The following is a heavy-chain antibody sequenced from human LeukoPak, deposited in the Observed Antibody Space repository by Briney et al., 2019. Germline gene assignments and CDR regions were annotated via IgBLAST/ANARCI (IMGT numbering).Heavy chain of an antibody. CDR1: GGSISSSSYY. CDR3: ARGGDGYKS. J-gene: IGHJ5*02. Sequence: PSETLSLTCTVSGGSISSSSYYCGWIRQPPGKGLEWIGSIYYSGSTYYNPSLKSRVTISVDTSKNQFSLKLSSVTAADTAVYYCARGGDGYKSWGQGTLVTVSS. D-gene: IGHD5-24*01. V-gene: IGHV4-39*07. CDR2: IYYSGST.